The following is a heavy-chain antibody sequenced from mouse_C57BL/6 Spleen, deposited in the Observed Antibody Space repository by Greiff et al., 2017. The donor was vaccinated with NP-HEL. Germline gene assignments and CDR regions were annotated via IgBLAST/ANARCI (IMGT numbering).Heavy chain of an antibody. CDR2: IYPGSGST. Sequence: QVQLQQPGAELVKPGASVKMSCKASGYTFTSYWITWVKQRPGQGLEWIGDIYPGSGSTNYNEKFKSKATLTVDTSSSTAYMQLSSLTSEDSAVYYCARGMGYDWYFDYWGQGTTLTVSS. D-gene: IGHD2-2*01. CDR3: ARGMGYDWYFDY. V-gene: IGHV1-55*01. J-gene: IGHJ2*01. CDR1: GYTFTSYW.